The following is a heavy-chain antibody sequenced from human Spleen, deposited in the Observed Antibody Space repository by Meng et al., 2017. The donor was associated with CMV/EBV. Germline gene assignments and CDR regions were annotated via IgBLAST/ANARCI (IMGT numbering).Heavy chain of an antibody. CDR3: ARDPLGVRGVIFSYYFDY. Sequence: GESLKISCAASGFTFSSYAMHWVRQAPGKGLEWVAVISYDGSNKYYADSVKGRFTISRDNSKNTLYLQMNSLRAEDTAVYYCARDPLGVRGVIFSYYFDYWGQGTLVTVSS. CDR2: ISYDGSNK. D-gene: IGHD3-10*01. J-gene: IGHJ4*02. CDR1: GFTFSSYA. V-gene: IGHV3-30*04.